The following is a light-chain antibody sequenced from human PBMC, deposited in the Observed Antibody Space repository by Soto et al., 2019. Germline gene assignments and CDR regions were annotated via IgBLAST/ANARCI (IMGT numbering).Light chain of an antibody. J-gene: IGKJ5*01. V-gene: IGKV3-15*01. CDR3: QQYNYWPPIT. Sequence: ETLMTQSTATLSVSPGERATLSCRASQTINNNLAWYQQKPGQAPRLLIYGASTRATGIPARFSGSGSGTEFTLTISSLQSEDSAVYYCQQYNYWPPITFGQGTRLEIK. CDR2: GAS. CDR1: QTINNN.